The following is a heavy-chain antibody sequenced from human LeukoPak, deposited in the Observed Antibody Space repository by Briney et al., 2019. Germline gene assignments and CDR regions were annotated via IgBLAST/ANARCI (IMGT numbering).Heavy chain of an antibody. Sequence: GGSLRLSCAASGFIFTNYFMSWVRQAPGKGLEWVASIKHDGSEKYYVDSVRGRFTISRDNTMNSLYLQMSSLRAEDTAVYYCATDRGWRTSGYYLYHFEYWGRGTLVTYSS. J-gene: IGHJ4*02. CDR1: GFIFTNYF. D-gene: IGHD3-3*01. CDR2: IKHDGSEK. CDR3: ATDRGWRTSGYYLYHFEY. V-gene: IGHV3-7*01.